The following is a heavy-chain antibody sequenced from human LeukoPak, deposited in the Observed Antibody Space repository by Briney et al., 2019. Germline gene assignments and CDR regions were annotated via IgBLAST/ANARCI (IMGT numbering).Heavy chain of an antibody. CDR2: INHSGST. CDR1: GGSFSGYY. J-gene: IGHJ5*02. Sequence: ASETLSLTCAVYGGSFSGYYWSWIRQPPGKGLEWIGEINHSGSTNYNPSLKSRVTISVDTSKNHFSLKLSSVTAADTAVYYCARGGGYSYATNWFDPWGQGTLVTVSS. D-gene: IGHD5-18*01. CDR3: ARGGGYSYATNWFDP. V-gene: IGHV4-34*01.